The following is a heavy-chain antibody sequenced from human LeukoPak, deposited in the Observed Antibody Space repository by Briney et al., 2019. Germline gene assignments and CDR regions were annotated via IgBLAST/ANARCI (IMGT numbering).Heavy chain of an antibody. J-gene: IGHJ4*02. CDR3: ARANYDFWSGYRESDY. CDR1: GFTFSSYS. D-gene: IGHD3-3*01. CDR2: ISSSSSYI. V-gene: IGHV3-21*01. Sequence: PGGSLRLSCAASGFTFSSYSMNWVRQAPGKGLEWVSSISSSSSYIYYADSVKGRSTISRDNAKNSLYLQMNSLRAEDTAVYYCARANYDFWSGYRESDYWGQGTLVTVSS.